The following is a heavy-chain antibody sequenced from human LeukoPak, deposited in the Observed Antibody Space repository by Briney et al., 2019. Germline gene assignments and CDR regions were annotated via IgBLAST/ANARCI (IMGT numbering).Heavy chain of an antibody. D-gene: IGHD1-26*01. Sequence: SVKVSCKASGGTXSSYAISWVRQDPGQGLEWMVGIIPIFGTANYEKKFQGRVATTADDSTSTAYMVLSSLRSEDTAVYYCARHEGATNQNFDYWGQGTLVTVSS. CDR1: GGTXSSYA. CDR2: IIPIFGTA. V-gene: IGHV1-69*01. CDR3: ARHEGATNQNFDY. J-gene: IGHJ4*02.